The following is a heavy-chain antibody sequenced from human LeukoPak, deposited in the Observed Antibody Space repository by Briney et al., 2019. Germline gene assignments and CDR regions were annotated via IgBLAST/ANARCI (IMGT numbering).Heavy chain of an antibody. CDR1: GNYW. CDR2: INGDGSWT. Sequence: GGSLRLSCAASGNYWMHWVRQAPGKGLVWVSHINGDGSWTTYADSVKGRFTISKDNAKNTVYLQMNNLRAEDTAVYYCVSFYETYWGRGTLVTVPS. J-gene: IGHJ4*02. D-gene: IGHD2-2*01. CDR3: VSFYETY. V-gene: IGHV3-74*01.